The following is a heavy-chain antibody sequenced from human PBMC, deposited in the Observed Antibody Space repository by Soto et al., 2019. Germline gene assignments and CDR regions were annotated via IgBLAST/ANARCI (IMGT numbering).Heavy chain of an antibody. D-gene: IGHD6-13*01. CDR3: ARIAAAGTGDFDY. CDR2: ISSSGSTI. J-gene: IGHJ4*02. CDR1: GFTFSSYE. Sequence: PGGSLRLSCAASGFTFSSYEMNWVRQAPGKGLEWVSYISSSGSTIYYADSVKGRFTISRDNAKNSLYLQMNSLRAEDTAVYYCARIAAAGTGDFDYWGQGTLVTVSS. V-gene: IGHV3-48*03.